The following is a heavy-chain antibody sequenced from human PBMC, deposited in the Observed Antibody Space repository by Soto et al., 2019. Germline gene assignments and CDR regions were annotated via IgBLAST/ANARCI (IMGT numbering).Heavy chain of an antibody. CDR2: IWYDGSNK. CDR3: ARATYDSSGYVDAFDI. CDR1: GFTFSSYG. J-gene: IGHJ3*02. Sequence: QVQLVESGGGVVQPGRSLRLSCAASGFTFSSYGMHWVRQAPGKGLEWVAVIWYDGSNKYYADSVKGRFTISRDNSKNTLYLQMNSLRAEDTAVYYCARATYDSSGYVDAFDIWGQGTMVTVSS. V-gene: IGHV3-33*01. D-gene: IGHD3-22*01.